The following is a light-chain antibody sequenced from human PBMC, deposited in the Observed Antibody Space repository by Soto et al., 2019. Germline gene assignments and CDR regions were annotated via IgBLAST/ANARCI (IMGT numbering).Light chain of an antibody. Sequence: DXQMTHSPSTLSXSVGDRVTITCRSSQSISSWLSWYQQKPGKAPKLLIYDDSSLESGVPSRLSGSGSGTEFTLTISSLQPDDFATYYCQQYNSYSQTFGQGTKVDIK. V-gene: IGKV1-5*01. CDR3: QQYNSYSQT. CDR1: QSISSW. J-gene: IGKJ1*01. CDR2: DDS.